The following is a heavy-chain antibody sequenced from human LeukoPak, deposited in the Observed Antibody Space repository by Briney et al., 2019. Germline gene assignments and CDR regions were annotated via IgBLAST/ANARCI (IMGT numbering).Heavy chain of an antibody. CDR2: ISSNSSYI. V-gene: IGHV3-21*01. Sequence: GGSLRLSCAASGFTFSSYSMNWVRQAPGKGLEWVSSISSNSSYIYYADSAKGRFTISRDNAKNSLYLQMNSLRAEDTAVYYCARDLLETLRAFDIWGQGTMVTVSS. D-gene: IGHD1-26*01. J-gene: IGHJ3*02. CDR3: ARDLLETLRAFDI. CDR1: GFTFSSYS.